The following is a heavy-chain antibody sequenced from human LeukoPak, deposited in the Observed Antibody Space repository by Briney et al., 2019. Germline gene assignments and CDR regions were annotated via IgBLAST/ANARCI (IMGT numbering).Heavy chain of an antibody. J-gene: IGHJ4*02. D-gene: IGHD3-10*01. Sequence: PGGSLRLSCAASGFTFSSYSMNWVRQAPGKGLEWVSSISSSSSYIYYADSVKGRFTISRDNAKNSLYLQMNSLRAEDTAVYYCARDEPGYGEFLLYWGQGTLLTVSS. V-gene: IGHV3-21*01. CDR2: ISSSSSYI. CDR1: GFTFSSYS. CDR3: ARDEPGYGEFLLY.